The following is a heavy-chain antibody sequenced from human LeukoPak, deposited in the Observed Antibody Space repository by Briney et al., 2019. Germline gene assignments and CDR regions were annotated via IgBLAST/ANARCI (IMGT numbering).Heavy chain of an antibody. CDR1: GYTFTGHY. CDR3: ARAGRALNWFDP. V-gene: IGHV1-2*02. J-gene: IGHJ5*02. CDR2: INPNSGST. Sequence: GASVKVSCKASGYTFTGHYMHWVRQAPGQGLKWMGWINPNSGSTNYAQKFQGRVTMTRDTSISTAYMELSRLRSDDTAVYYRARAGRALNWFDPWGQGTLVTVSS.